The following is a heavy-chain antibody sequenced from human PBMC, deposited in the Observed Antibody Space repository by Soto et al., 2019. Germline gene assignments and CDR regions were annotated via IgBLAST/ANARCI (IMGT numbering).Heavy chain of an antibody. CDR3: ARVGTGIAEDD. Sequence: SETLALTCTVSGGSVGSGSYYWSWIRQPPGKGLEWIGHIYYSGSTNYNPSLKSRVTISVDTSKNQFSLKLSSVTAADTAVYYCARVGTGIAEDDWGQGTLVTVSS. CDR2: IYYSGST. D-gene: IGHD6-13*01. V-gene: IGHV4-61*01. CDR1: GGSVGSGSYY. J-gene: IGHJ4*02.